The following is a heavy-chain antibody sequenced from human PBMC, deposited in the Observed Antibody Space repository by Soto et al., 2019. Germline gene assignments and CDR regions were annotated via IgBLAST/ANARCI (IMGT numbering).Heavy chain of an antibody. Sequence: GGSLRLSCAASGFSFSNNGMHWVRQAPGKGLEWVAIISYDGSKKYYVDSVKGRFTISRDNSKNTLYLQMNSLRVEDTAIYYCAKDRVESGLGEIDYWGQGTLVTVSS. CDR2: ISYDGSKK. CDR1: GFSFSNNG. D-gene: IGHD3-16*01. V-gene: IGHV3-30*18. J-gene: IGHJ4*02. CDR3: AKDRVESGLGEIDY.